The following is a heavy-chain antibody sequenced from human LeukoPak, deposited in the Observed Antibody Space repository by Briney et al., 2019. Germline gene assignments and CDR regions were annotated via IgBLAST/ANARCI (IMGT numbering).Heavy chain of an antibody. Sequence: PSETLSLTCTVSGGSISSYYWSWIRQPPVKGLEWIGYIYYSGSTNYNPSLKSRVTISVDTSKNQFSLKLSSVTAADTAVYYCARDNSYYDFWSGYSPEYNWFDPWGQGTLVTVSS. CDR2: IYYSGST. D-gene: IGHD3-3*01. J-gene: IGHJ5*02. CDR3: ARDNSYYDFWSGYSPEYNWFDP. CDR1: GGSISSYY. V-gene: IGHV4-59*01.